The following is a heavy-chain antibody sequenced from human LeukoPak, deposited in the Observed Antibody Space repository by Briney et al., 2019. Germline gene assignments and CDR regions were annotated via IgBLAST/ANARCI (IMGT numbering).Heavy chain of an antibody. D-gene: IGHD4-11*01. Sequence: GGSLRLSCAASGFTFSSYAMSWVRQAPGKGLEWVSAISGSGGSTDYADSVKGRFTISRDNSKNTLYLQMNSLRAEDTAVYYCAKVSNYVYYFDYWGQGTLVTVSS. V-gene: IGHV3-23*01. J-gene: IGHJ4*02. CDR1: GFTFSSYA. CDR3: AKVSNYVYYFDY. CDR2: ISGSGGST.